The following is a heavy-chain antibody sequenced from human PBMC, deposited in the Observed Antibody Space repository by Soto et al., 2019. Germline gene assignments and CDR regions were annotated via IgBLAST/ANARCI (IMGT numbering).Heavy chain of an antibody. CDR3: AGTRGYCSGGSCPTVVDY. J-gene: IGHJ4*02. D-gene: IGHD2-15*01. V-gene: IGHV4-31*03. Sequence: SETLSLTCTVSGGSISIGGYYWSWIRQHPGKGLEWIGYIYYSGSTYYNPSLKSRVTISVDTSKNQFSLKLSSVTAADTAVYYCAGTRGYCSGGSCPTVVDYWGQGTLVTVSS. CDR1: GGSISIGGYY. CDR2: IYYSGST.